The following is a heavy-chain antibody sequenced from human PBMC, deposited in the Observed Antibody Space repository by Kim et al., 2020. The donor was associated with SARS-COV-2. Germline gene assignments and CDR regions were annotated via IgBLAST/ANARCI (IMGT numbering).Heavy chain of an antibody. CDR1: GFTFSSYA. D-gene: IGHD3-16*01. CDR2: ISYDGSNK. J-gene: IGHJ4*02. CDR3: AFHGGAYYASV. Sequence: GGSLRLSCAASGFTFSSYAMHWVRQAPGKGLEWVAVISYDGSNKYYADSVKGRFTISRDNSKNTLYLQMNSLRAEDTAVYYFAFHGGAYYASVWGPATLV. V-gene: IGHV3-30*04.